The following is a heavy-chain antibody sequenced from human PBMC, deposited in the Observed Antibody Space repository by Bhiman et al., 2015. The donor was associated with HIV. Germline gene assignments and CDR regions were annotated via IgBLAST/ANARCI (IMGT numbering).Heavy chain of an antibody. CDR1: GFTFSIYW. Sequence: EEQLVISGGGLVQPGGSLRLSCAASGFTFSIYWMTWVRQAPGKGLEWVANIKQDGSEKHYVDSVKGRFTISRDNAKNSVYLQMNSLRAEDTAVYYCARVPGAVTTWDRIAGRYYYGMDVWGQGTTVTVSS. CDR2: IKQDGSEK. D-gene: IGHD4-17*01. J-gene: IGHJ6*02. CDR3: ARVPGAVTTWDRIAGRYYYGMDV. V-gene: IGHV3-7*02.